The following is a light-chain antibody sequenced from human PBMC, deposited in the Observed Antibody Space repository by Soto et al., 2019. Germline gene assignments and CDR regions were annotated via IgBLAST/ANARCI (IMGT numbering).Light chain of an antibody. CDR1: RSNIGSNT. Sequence: QPVLTQPPSVSGTPGQRVTISCSGGRSNIGSNTVNWYQQFPGAAPKLLIYGNTERPSGVPDRFSGSKSGASGSLAISGLQSEDEADYYCASWDDSLNGQLFGGGTKVTVL. CDR2: GNT. J-gene: IGLJ3*02. V-gene: IGLV1-44*01. CDR3: ASWDDSLNGQL.